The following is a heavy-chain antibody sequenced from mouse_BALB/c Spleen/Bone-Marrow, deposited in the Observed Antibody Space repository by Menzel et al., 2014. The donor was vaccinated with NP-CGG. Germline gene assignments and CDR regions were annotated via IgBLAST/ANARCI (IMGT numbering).Heavy chain of an antibody. CDR2: IDPETGGT. D-gene: IGHD2-2*01. CDR3: TRRWLRRGFDY. Sequence: VQLQQSGAELVRPGASVTLSCKASGYTFTDYEMHWVKQTPVHGLEWIGAIDPETGGTAYKQKFKGKATLTADKSSSTAYMELRSLTSEDSAVYYCTRRWLRRGFDYWGQGTTLTVSS. CDR1: GYTFTDYE. V-gene: IGHV1-15*01. J-gene: IGHJ2*01.